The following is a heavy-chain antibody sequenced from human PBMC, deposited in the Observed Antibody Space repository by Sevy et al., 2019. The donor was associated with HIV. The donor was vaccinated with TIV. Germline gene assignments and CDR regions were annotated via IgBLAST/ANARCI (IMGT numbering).Heavy chain of an antibody. Sequence: GGSLRLPCAASGFTFSNHGMHWVRQAPGKGLEWVAFIRYDGSNEYYGDSVKGRFTISRDNSKNTLYLQMNSLRPEDTAVYYCAKDRKVLLVVYAIPFDVFDIWGQGTLVTVSS. CDR2: IRYDGSNE. CDR3: AKDRKVLLVVYAIPFDVFDI. J-gene: IGHJ3*02. V-gene: IGHV3-30*02. CDR1: GFTFSNHG. D-gene: IGHD2-8*02.